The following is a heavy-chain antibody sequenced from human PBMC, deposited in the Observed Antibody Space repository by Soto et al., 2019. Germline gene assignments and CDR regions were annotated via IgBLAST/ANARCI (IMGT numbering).Heavy chain of an antibody. Sequence: EVQLVESGGGLVQPGGSLRLSCAASGFTFSSYWMSWVRQAPGKGLELVANIKKDGSEKYYVDSVKGRVTISRDNAKNSLYLQMNSLRAEDTAVYYCARWSLGARHYWGQGSLVTVSS. V-gene: IGHV3-7*05. CDR3: ARWSLGARHY. J-gene: IGHJ4*02. CDR2: IKKDGSEK. CDR1: GFTFSSYW.